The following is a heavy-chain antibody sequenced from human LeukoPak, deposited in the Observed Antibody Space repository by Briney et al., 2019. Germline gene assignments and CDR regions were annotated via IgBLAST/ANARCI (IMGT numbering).Heavy chain of an antibody. CDR1: GFTFTNHA. V-gene: IGHV1-3*01. D-gene: IGHD6-19*01. J-gene: IGHJ4*01. Sequence: ASVKVSCKASGFTFTNHALQWVRQAPGQRLEWMGWINAGNGNTKYSQQFQGRVTITRDTSATTTYIELSSLRSEDTAVYYCARGIWXSGSYXPYYFDYWGXXXXXXVSS. CDR2: INAGNGNT. CDR3: ARGIWXSGSYXPYYFDY.